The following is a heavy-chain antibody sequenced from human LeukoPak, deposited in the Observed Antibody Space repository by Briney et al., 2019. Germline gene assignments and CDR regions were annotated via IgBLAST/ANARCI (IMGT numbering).Heavy chain of an antibody. CDR1: GGSISSGGYY. CDR2: IYYSGSI. CDR3: ARAGGFFSPFEY. D-gene: IGHD3-10*01. V-gene: IGHV4-31*03. Sequence: PSQTLSLTCTVSGGSISSGGYYWSWIRQHPGKGLEWIGYIYYSGSIYYNPSLKSRVTISVDTSKNQFSLKLSSVTAADTAVYYCARAGGFFSPFEYWGQGTLVTVSS. J-gene: IGHJ4*02.